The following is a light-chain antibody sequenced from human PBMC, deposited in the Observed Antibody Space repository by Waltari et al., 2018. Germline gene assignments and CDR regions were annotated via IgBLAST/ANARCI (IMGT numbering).Light chain of an antibody. CDR3: VLYMGGGIL. Sequence: TVVTQEPSFSVSPGGTVTLTCGLTSGSVYSSYYPSWYQQTPGQAPRPLIYSTNTRSSGVPDRFSGSILGNKAALTITGAQADDESDYYCVLYMGGGILFGGGTKLTVL. CDR1: SGSVYSSYY. V-gene: IGLV8-61*01. J-gene: IGLJ3*02. CDR2: STN.